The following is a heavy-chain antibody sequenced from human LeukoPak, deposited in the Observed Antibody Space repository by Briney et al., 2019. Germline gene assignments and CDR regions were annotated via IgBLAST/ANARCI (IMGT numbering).Heavy chain of an antibody. J-gene: IGHJ4*02. CDR1: GFTFSSFA. CDR2: FDGNGPNT. V-gene: IGHV3-23*01. CDR3: AKPRTTGLGWAQFDY. D-gene: IGHD2-8*02. Sequence: GGSLRLSCAASGFTFSSFAMTWVRQAPGKGLEWVSGFDGNGPNTYYADSVKGRWTISRDNSRNTLYLEMNSLRPEDTAICCCAKPRTTGLGWAQFDYWGQGSLVTVSS.